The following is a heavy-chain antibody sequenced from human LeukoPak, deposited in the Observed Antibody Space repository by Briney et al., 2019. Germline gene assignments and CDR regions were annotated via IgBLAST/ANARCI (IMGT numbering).Heavy chain of an antibody. CDR2: INPNSGGT. V-gene: IGHV1-2*02. J-gene: IGHJ4*02. CDR3: AIRGEQQLSRGLTSDY. Sequence: ASVKVSCKASGYTVTGYHMHWVRQAPGQGLEWMGWINPNSGGTNYAQKFQGRVTITADKSTSTAYMELSSLRSEDTAVYYCAIRGEQQLSRGLTSDYWGQGTLVTVSS. D-gene: IGHD6-13*01. CDR1: GYTVTGYH.